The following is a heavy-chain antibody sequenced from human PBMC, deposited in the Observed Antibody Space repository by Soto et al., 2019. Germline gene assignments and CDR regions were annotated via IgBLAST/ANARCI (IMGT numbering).Heavy chain of an antibody. J-gene: IGHJ6*02. CDR1: GFSLSTSGMC. CDR2: IDWDDDK. V-gene: IGHV2-70*01. D-gene: IGHD6-13*01. Sequence: SGPTLVNPTQTLTLTCTFSGFSLSTSGMCVSWIRQPPGKALEWLALIDWDDDKYYSTSLKTRLTISKDTSKNQVVLTMTNMDPVDTATYYCARIIAAAGKGYYYYGMDFCGQGTTVTVSS. CDR3: ARIIAAAGKGYYYYGMDF.